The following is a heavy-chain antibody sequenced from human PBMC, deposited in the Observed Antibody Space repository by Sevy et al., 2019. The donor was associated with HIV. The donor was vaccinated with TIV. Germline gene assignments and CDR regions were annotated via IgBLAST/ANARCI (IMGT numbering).Heavy chain of an antibody. J-gene: IGHJ4*02. D-gene: IGHD5-12*01. CDR2: IHFSGGT. CDR1: GGSISSSDSY. V-gene: IGHV4-30-4*01. Sequence: SETLSLTCTVSGGSISSSDSYWSWIRQPPGKGLEWIGYIHFSGGTYYNPFLKSRVAMSVDTSERQFSLRLSFMTAAGTAVYYCANKRGYSHGPFDYWGQGALVTVSS. CDR3: ANKRGYSHGPFDY.